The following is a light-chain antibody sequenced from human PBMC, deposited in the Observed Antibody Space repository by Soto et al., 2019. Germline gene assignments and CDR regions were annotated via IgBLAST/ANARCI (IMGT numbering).Light chain of an antibody. V-gene: IGLV1-51*01. J-gene: IGLJ1*01. CDR2: DNN. CDR3: GTWDSSLSAPSV. Sequence: VLTQPPSVSAAPGQKVTISCSGSSSNIGNNFVSWYQQLPGTAPKLLIYDNNKRPSGIPDRFSGSKSGTSATLGITGLQTGDEADYYCGTWDSSLSAPSVFATGPKFTV. CDR1: SSNIGNNF.